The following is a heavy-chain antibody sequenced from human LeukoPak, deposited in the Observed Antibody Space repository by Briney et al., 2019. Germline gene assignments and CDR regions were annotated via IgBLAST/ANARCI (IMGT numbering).Heavy chain of an antibody. Sequence: SETLSLTCTVYGDSISNYDWTWIRQPAGKGLEWIGRIYGSGNTRYNPSLKSRVSMSIDTSKNQFSLKLSSVTAADTAVYFCARGMAAAYDYNWFDSWGLGTLVTVTS. CDR3: ARGMAAAYDYNWFDS. CDR1: GDSISNYD. CDR2: IYGSGNT. V-gene: IGHV4-4*07. D-gene: IGHD5-12*01. J-gene: IGHJ5*01.